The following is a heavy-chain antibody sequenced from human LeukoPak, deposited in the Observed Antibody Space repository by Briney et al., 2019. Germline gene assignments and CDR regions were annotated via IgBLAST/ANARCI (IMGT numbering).Heavy chain of an antibody. J-gene: IGHJ6*02. D-gene: IGHD5-18*01. CDR3: TTDLGSYGYFYYYGMDV. V-gene: IGHV3-15*01. Sequence: PGGSLRLSCAASGFTFSNAWMSWVRQAPGKGLEWGGRIKSKTDGGTTDYAAHVKGRFTISRDDSKNTLYLQMNSLKTEDTAVYYCTTDLGSYGYFYYYGMDVWGQGTTVTVSS. CDR1: GFTFSNAW. CDR2: IKSKTDGGTT.